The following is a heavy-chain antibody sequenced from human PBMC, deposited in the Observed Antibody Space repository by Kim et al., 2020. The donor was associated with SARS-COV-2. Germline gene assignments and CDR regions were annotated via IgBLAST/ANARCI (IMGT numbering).Heavy chain of an antibody. CDR2: INPSGGST. CDR1: GYTFTSYY. CDR3: ARGDYDILTHYGMAV. V-gene: IGHV1-46*01. Sequence: ASVKVSCKASGYTFTSYYMHWVRQAPGQGLEWMGIINPSGGSTSYAQKFQGRVTMTRDTSTSTVYMELSSLRSEDTAVYYCARGDYDILTHYGMAVWGQGTTVTVSS. J-gene: IGHJ6*02. D-gene: IGHD3-9*01.